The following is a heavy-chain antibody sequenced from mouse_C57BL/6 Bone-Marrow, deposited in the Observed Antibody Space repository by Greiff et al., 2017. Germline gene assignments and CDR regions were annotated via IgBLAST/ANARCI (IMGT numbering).Heavy chain of an antibody. D-gene: IGHD2-5*01. Sequence: EVQVVESGGGLVQPKGSLKLSCAASGFSFNTYAMNWVRQAPGKGLEWVARIRSKSNNYATYYADSVKDRFTISRDDSESMLYLQMNNLKTEDTALYYCVKHEDYYSNFVFDYWGQGTTLTVSS. J-gene: IGHJ2*01. V-gene: IGHV10-1*01. CDR1: GFSFNTYA. CDR3: VKHEDYYSNFVFDY. CDR2: IRSKSNNYAT.